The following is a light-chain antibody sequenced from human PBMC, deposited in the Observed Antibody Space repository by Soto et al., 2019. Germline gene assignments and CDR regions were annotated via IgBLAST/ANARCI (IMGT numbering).Light chain of an antibody. CDR3: QKYNNWPPYT. Sequence: EILMTQSPATLSVSPGERATLSCRASQSVSSNLAWYQQKPGQAPRLLIYGASSRATGIPARFSGSGSGTEFTLTISSLQPEDCAVYYCQKYNNWPPYTFGQGTKLEIK. J-gene: IGKJ2*01. V-gene: IGKV3-15*01. CDR2: GAS. CDR1: QSVSSN.